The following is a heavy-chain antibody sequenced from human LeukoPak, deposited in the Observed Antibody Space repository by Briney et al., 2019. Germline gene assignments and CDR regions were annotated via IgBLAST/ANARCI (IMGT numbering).Heavy chain of an antibody. CDR2: INPNSGGT. Sequence: ASVKVSCKASGYTFTGYYMHWVRQAPGQGLEWMGWINPNSGGTNYAQKFQGRVTMTRDTSISTAYMELSRLRSEDTAVYYCARDGKYYGSGSLFELDYYFDYWGQGTLVTVSS. CDR3: ARDGKYYGSGSLFELDYYFDY. CDR1: GYTFTGYY. V-gene: IGHV1-2*02. J-gene: IGHJ4*02. D-gene: IGHD3-10*01.